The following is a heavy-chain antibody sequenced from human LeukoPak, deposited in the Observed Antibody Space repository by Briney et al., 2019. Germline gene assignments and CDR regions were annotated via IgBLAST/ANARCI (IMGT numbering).Heavy chain of an antibody. CDR1: GFTFRNYA. D-gene: IGHD2-2*01. J-gene: IGHJ3*02. CDR2: ISGPGGST. Sequence: GGSLRLSCAASGFTFRNYAMSWVPPAPGGGREWVSAISGPGGSTYHADSVKGRFTISRDNSKNTLFLQMNSLRGEDTALYYCAKDLLDKTGQFQLVLQGFPDAFDIWGQGTMVTVSS. CDR3: AKDLLDKTGQFQLVLQGFPDAFDI. V-gene: IGHV3-23*01.